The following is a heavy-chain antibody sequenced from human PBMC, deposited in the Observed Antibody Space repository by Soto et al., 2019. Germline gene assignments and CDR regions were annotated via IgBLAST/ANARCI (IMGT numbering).Heavy chain of an antibody. CDR2: IGTAGDT. Sequence: GGSLRLSCAASGFTFSSCDMHWVRQATGKGLEWVSAIGTAGDTYYPGSVKGRFTISRENAKNSLYLQVNSLRAGDTAVYYCARVSRVAWSYYFDYWGQGTLVTVSS. J-gene: IGHJ4*02. CDR1: GFTFSSCD. D-gene: IGHD5-12*01. V-gene: IGHV3-13*01. CDR3: ARVSRVAWSYYFDY.